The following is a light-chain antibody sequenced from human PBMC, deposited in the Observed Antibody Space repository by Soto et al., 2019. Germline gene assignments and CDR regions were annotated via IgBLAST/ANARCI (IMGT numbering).Light chain of an antibody. Sequence: QSVLTQPASVSGSPGQSIAISCTGTSSDVGGYKYVSWYQQHPGKAPKLLISEVSNRPSGVSDRFSGSKSGNTASLTISGLQAEGEADYYCSSFTSSYTFVFGSGTKVTVL. J-gene: IGLJ1*01. V-gene: IGLV2-14*01. CDR1: SSDVGGYKY. CDR3: SSFTSSYTFV. CDR2: EVS.